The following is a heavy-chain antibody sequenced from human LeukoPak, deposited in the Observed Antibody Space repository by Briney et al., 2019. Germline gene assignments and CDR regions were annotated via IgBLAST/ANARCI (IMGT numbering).Heavy chain of an antibody. CDR2: ISTDASST. CDR1: GFTFSSYW. D-gene: IGHD3-22*01. V-gene: IGHV3-74*01. CDR3: AKVRYGVVVITPNYFDY. J-gene: IGHJ4*02. Sequence: GGSLRLSCAASGFTFSSYWMHWVRQAPGKGLVWVSRISTDASSTTYADSVKGRFTISRDNSKNTLYVQMNSLRAEDTAIYYCAKVRYGVVVITPNYFDYWGQGTLVTVSS.